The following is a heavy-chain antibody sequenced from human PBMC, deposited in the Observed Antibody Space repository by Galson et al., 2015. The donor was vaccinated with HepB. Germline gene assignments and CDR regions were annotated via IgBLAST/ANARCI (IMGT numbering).Heavy chain of an antibody. CDR1: GFTFSNYA. V-gene: IGHV3-23*01. J-gene: IGHJ3*02. D-gene: IGHD2-21*02. CDR2: IIGNGGTA. CDR3: ARRCGGDCHDAYDI. Sequence: SLRLSCAASGFTFSNYAMTWVRQAPGKGLEWVSDIIGNGGTAYYADSVKGRFTISRDNSKNTLFLQMNSLRAEDTAVYSCARRCGGDCHDAYDIWGQGTMVTVSS.